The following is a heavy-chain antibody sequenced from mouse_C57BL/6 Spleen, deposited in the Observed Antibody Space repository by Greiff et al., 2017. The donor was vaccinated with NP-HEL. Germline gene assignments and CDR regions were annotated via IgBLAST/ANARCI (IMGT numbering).Heavy chain of an antibody. CDR3: ARGAYDYDVKGFAY. Sequence: LVEPGASVKLSCKATGYTFTGYWIEWVKQRPGHGLEWIGEILPGSGSTNYNEKFKGKATFTADTSSNTAYMQLSSLTTEDSAIYYCARGAYDYDVKGFAYWGQGTLVTVSA. V-gene: IGHV1-9*01. J-gene: IGHJ3*01. CDR1: GYTFTGYW. CDR2: ILPGSGST. D-gene: IGHD2-4*01.